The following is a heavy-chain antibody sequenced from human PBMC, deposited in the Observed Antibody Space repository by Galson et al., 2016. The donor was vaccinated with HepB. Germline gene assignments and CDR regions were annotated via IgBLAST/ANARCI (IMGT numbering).Heavy chain of an antibody. CDR2: IHAGDFDT. V-gene: IGHV5-51*01. Sequence: QSGAEVKKPGESLEISCKGSGYTFANFWIGWVRQMPGKGLEWMGIIHAGDFDTRYSPSVRGQVTISADKSIRTAYLQWKSLRASDTAMYYCARQQAPGRGLGNLPNFWGQGTLVTVSS. CDR1: GYTFANFW. D-gene: IGHD3-10*01. J-gene: IGHJ4*02. CDR3: ARQQAPGRGLGNLPNF.